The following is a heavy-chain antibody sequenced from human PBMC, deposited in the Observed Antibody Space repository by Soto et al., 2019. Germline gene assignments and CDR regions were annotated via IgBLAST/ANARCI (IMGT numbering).Heavy chain of an antibody. CDR2: IYSGGST. CDR3: ARDGNSPSDYIWGSYRY. J-gene: IGHJ4*02. V-gene: IGHV3-66*01. D-gene: IGHD3-16*02. CDR1: GFTVSSNY. Sequence: EVQLVESGGGLVQPGGSLRLSCAASGFTVSSNYMSWVRQAPGKGLEWVSVIYSGGSTYYADSVKGRFTISRDNSKNTLYLQMNSLRAEDRAVYYCARDGNSPSDYIWGSYRYWGQGTLVTVSS.